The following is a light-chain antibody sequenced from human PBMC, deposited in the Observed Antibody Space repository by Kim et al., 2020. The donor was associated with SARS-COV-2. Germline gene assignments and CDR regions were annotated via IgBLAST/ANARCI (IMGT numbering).Light chain of an antibody. J-gene: IGKJ5*01. V-gene: IGKV1-27*01. Sequence: DIQMTQSPSSLSAPIGDRVTITCRASQAISNYLAWYQQRPGEAPKLLIYAASTLRSGVPSRFRGSGSGTDFTLTITSLQPEDVASYSCQSYYGALIAFGRGTRLEIK. CDR3: QSYYGALIA. CDR1: QAISNY. CDR2: AAS.